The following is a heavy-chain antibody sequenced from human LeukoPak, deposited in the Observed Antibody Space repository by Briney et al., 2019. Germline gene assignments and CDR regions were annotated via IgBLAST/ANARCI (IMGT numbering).Heavy chain of an antibody. J-gene: IGHJ4*02. CDR2: IRYDGSNK. CDR3: AKFQANYYDSSGYGCFDY. D-gene: IGHD3-22*01. V-gene: IGHV3-30*02. CDR1: GFTFSSYG. Sequence: PGGSLRLSCAASGFTFSSYGMHWVRQAPGKGLEWVAFIRYDGSNKYYADSVKGRFTISRDNSRNMLYLEMNSLRAEDTAVYYCAKFQANYYDSSGYGCFDYWGQGVLVTVSS.